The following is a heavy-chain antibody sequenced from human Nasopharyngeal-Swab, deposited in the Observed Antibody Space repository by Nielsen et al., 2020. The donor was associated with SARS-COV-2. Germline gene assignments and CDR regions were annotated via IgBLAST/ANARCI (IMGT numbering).Heavy chain of an antibody. Sequence: ASVKVSCKASGYTFTSYGISWVRQAPGQGLEWMGIINPSGGSTSYAQKFQGRVTMTRDTSTSTVYMELSSLRSEDTAVYYCARALYSYGHRYFDYWGQGTLVTVSS. CDR1: GYTFTSYG. CDR2: INPSGGST. J-gene: IGHJ4*02. V-gene: IGHV1-46*01. D-gene: IGHD5-18*01. CDR3: ARALYSYGHRYFDY.